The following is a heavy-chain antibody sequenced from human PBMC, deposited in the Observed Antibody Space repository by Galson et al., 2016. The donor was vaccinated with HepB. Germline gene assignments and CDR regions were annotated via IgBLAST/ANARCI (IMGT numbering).Heavy chain of an antibody. D-gene: IGHD2-8*01. V-gene: IGHV3-74*03. CDR3: ARDVGYSNNGVWSKYLDP. J-gene: IGHJ5*02. Sequence: SLRLSCAASGFTFSGHWMYWVRQAPGKGLVWVSRINNDGSSTKYADSVKGRLTISRDNAKNTLYLQMHSLRAEDTAVYYCARDVGYSNNGVWSKYLDPWGQGTQVTVSS. CDR1: GFTFSGHW. CDR2: INNDGSST.